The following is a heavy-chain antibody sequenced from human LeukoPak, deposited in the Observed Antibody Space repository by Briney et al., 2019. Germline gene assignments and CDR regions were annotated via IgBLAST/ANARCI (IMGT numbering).Heavy chain of an antibody. Sequence: SVKVSCKASGGTFSSYAISWVRQAPGQGLEWMGRIIPILGIANYAQKFQGRVTITADKSTSTADMELSSLRAEDTAVYYCAKAAVAAYFYYCGMDVWGQGTTVTVFS. J-gene: IGHJ6*02. CDR2: IIPILGIA. CDR1: GGTFSSYA. D-gene: IGHD6-19*01. V-gene: IGHV1-69*04. CDR3: AKAAVAAYFYYCGMDV.